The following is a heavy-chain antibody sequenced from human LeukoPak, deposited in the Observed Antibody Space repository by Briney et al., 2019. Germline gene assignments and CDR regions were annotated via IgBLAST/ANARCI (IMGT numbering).Heavy chain of an antibody. CDR1: GNTFTNYV. CDR3: ARGAREQQPDYYYGLDV. D-gene: IGHD6-13*01. CDR2: ISAYNGNT. Sequence: ASVKVSCKAAGNTFTNYVFSWVRQAPGQGLEWMGWISAYNGNTNYTQKLQGRVTMTTDAPTSTAYMELRSLRSDDTAVYYCARGAREQQPDYYYGLDVWGQGTTVTVSS. V-gene: IGHV1-18*01. J-gene: IGHJ6*02.